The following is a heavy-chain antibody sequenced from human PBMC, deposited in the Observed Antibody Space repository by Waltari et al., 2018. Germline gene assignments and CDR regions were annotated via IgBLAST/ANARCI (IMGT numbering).Heavy chain of an antibody. CDR3: ARQVGNIVSLIDY. Sequence: QVQLQESGPGLVKPSETLSLTCAVSGYSISSGYYWGWIRQPPGKGLEWIGSIYHSGSTYYNPSLKSRVTISVDTSKNQFSLKLSSVTAADTAVYYCARQVGNIVSLIDYWGQGTLVTVSS. V-gene: IGHV4-38-2*01. J-gene: IGHJ4*02. D-gene: IGHD5-12*01. CDR1: GYSISSGYY. CDR2: IYHSGST.